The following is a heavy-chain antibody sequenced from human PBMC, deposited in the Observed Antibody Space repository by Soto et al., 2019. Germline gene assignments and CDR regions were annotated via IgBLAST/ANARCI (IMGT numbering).Heavy chain of an antibody. CDR1: GGTFSSYA. J-gene: IGHJ5*02. CDR2: IIPIFGTA. CDR3: ARGKDSRYCSSTSCYSNWFDP. D-gene: IGHD2-2*02. Sequence: SVKVSCKASGGTFSSYAISWVRQAPGQGLEWMGGIIPIFGTANYAQKFQGRVTITADESTSTAYMELSSLRSEDTAVYYCARGKDSRYCSSTSCYSNWFDPWGQGTLVTVSS. V-gene: IGHV1-69*13.